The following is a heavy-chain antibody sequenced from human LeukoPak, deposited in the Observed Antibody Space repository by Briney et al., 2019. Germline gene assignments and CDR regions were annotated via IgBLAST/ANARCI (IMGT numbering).Heavy chain of an antibody. CDR1: GGSFSGYY. D-gene: IGHD3-22*01. J-gene: IGHJ3*02. CDR2: INHSGST. V-gene: IGHV4-34*01. Sequence: PSETLSLTCAVYGGSFSGYYWSWIRQPPGKGLEWIGEINHSGSTNYNPSLKSRVTISVDTSKNQFSLKLSSVTAADTAVYYCARGRPPLRFTLRYAFDIWGQRTMVTVSS. CDR3: ARGRPPLRFTLRYAFDI.